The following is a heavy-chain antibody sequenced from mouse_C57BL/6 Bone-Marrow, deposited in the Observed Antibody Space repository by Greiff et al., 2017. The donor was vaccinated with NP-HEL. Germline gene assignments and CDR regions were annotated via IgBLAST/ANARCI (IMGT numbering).Heavy chain of an antibody. CDR1: EYEFPSHD. CDR3: ASYGNDRGWGAMDY. CDR2: INSDGGST. V-gene: IGHV5-2*01. D-gene: IGHD2-2*01. J-gene: IGHJ4*01. Sequence: VQVVESGGGLVQPGESLKLSCESNEYEFPSHDMSWVRKTPEKRLELVAAINSDGGSTYYPDTMERRFIISRDNTKKTLYLQMSSLRSEDTALYYCASYGNDRGWGAMDYWGQGTSVTVSS.